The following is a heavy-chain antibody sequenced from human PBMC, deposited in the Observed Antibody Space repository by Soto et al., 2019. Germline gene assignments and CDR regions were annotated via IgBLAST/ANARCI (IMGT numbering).Heavy chain of an antibody. CDR3: LIGLEAATRHAVSAV. Sequence: PETLSVTCDVSGGSIDNSHSFWGWVRQPPGKGLEFIGSVYYSGGAYYSPSLKSRVTVSVDTSKNQLSLRVNSVTAADTAVYYCLIGLEAATRHAVSAVCGQGFLVIVSS. CDR2: VYYSGGA. V-gene: IGHV4-39*01. D-gene: IGHD2-15*01. J-gene: IGHJ1*01. CDR1: GGSIDNSHSF.